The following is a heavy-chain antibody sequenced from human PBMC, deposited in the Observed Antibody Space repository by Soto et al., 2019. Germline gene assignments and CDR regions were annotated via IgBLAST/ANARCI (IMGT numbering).Heavy chain of an antibody. V-gene: IGHV3-23*01. Sequence: PGGSLRLSCAASGFTFRNYAMSWVRQAPGKGLEWVSSISGSGGSTHYADSVKGRFTSSRDNSKNTLFLQMNSLRAEDTAVYYCEKGDLFTITDYWGQGTLVTVSS. J-gene: IGHJ4*02. D-gene: IGHD5-12*01. CDR1: GFTFRNYA. CDR2: ISGSGGST. CDR3: EKGDLFTITDY.